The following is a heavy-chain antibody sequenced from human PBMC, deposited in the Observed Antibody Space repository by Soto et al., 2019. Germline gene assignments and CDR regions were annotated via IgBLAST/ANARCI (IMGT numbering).Heavy chain of an antibody. CDR1: GFSFSDYS. CDR3: AKGQPGAFDI. J-gene: IGHJ3*02. V-gene: IGHV3-23*01. Sequence: HPGGSLRLSCAASGFSFSDYSMNWVRQAPGRGLVWVSPISTSGGCTNYADSVKGRFTISRDNSKNTLYLQMNSLRAEDTAVYYCAKGQPGAFDIWGQGTMVTVSS. CDR2: ISTSGGCT.